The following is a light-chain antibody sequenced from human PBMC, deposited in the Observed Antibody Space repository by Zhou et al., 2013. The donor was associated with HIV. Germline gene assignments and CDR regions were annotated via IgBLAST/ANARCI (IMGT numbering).Light chain of an antibody. J-gene: IGKJ5*01. V-gene: IGKV3-15*01. CDR3: QQRSNWPIT. CDR1: QSVRSN. CDR2: GAS. Sequence: EIVMTQSPGTLSVSPGERATLSCRASQSVRSNLAWYQQKPGQAPRLLIYGASTRATGIPARFSGSGSGTDFTLTISSLQSEDFAVYYCQQRSNWPITFGQGTRLEIK.